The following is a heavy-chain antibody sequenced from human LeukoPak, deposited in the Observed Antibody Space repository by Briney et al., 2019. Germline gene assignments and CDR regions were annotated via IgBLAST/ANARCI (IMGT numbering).Heavy chain of an antibody. Sequence: PGGSLRLSCAASGFTFSNSAMSWVRQAPGKGLEWVSTLSGSGITTYYADSVEGRFTISRDNSKNTLYLQMNSLRAEDTAVYYCAKGIYSSGWSYFDYWGHGILVTVSS. J-gene: IGHJ4*01. CDR2: LSGSGITT. V-gene: IGHV3-23*01. D-gene: IGHD6-19*01. CDR1: GFTFSNSA. CDR3: AKGIYSSGWSYFDY.